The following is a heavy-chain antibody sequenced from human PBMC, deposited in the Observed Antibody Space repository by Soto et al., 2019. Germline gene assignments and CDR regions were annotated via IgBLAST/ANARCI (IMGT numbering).Heavy chain of an antibody. J-gene: IGHJ6*02. V-gene: IGHV5-10-1*01. CDR3: ARPNWGANYYGMDV. CDR2: IDPSDSYT. CDR1: GYSFTSYW. D-gene: IGHD7-27*01. Sequence: LGESLKISCKGSGYSFTSYWISWVRQMPGKGLEWMGRIDPSDSYTNYSPSFQGHVTISADKSISTAYLQWSSLKASDTAMYYCARPNWGANYYGMDVWGQGTTVTVSS.